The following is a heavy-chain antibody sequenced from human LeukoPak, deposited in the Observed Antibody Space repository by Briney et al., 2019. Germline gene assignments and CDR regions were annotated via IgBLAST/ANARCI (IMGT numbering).Heavy chain of an antibody. D-gene: IGHD1-1*01. CDR3: ARDRLERPTPYNWFDP. CDR2: INPNSGGT. Sequence: ASVKVSCKASGYTFTGYYMHWVRQAPGQGLEWMGWINPNSGGTNYAQKFQGRVTMTRDTSISTAYLELSRLRSDDTAVYYCARDRLERPTPYNWFDPWGQGTLVTVSS. V-gene: IGHV1-2*02. J-gene: IGHJ5*02. CDR1: GYTFTGYY.